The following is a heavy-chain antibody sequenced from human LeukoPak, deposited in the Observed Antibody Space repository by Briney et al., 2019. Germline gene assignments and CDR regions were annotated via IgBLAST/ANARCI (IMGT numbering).Heavy chain of an antibody. CDR2: IRYDGSNK. CDR3: AKPAEGPVTRHFDY. V-gene: IGHV3-30*02. CDR1: GFTFGSYG. J-gene: IGHJ4*02. D-gene: IGHD4-17*01. Sequence: GGSLRLSCAASGFTFGSYGMHWVRQAPGKGLEWVAFIRYDGSNKYYADSVKGRFTISRDNSKNTLYLQMNSLRAEDTAVYYCAKPAEGPVTRHFDYWGQGTLVTVSS.